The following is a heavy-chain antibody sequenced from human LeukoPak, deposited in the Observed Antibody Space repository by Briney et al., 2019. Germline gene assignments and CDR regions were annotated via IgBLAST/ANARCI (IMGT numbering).Heavy chain of an antibody. V-gene: IGHV1-69*01. J-gene: IGHJ6*02. CDR2: IIPIFGTA. CDR3: AVGYYDSSGYEVPLYYYYYGMDV. CDR1: GGTFSSYA. D-gene: IGHD3-22*01. Sequence: ASVKVSCKASGGTFSSYAISWVRQAPGQGLEWMGGIIPIFGTANYAQKFQSRVTITADESTSTAYMELSSLRSEDTAVYYCAVGYYDSSGYEVPLYYYYYGMDVWGQGTTVTVSS.